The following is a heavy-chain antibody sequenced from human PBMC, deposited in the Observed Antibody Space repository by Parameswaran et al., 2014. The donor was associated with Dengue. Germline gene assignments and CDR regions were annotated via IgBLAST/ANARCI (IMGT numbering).Heavy chain of an antibody. Sequence: RWIRQPPGKGLEWIGDINHSGGTKYNPSLKSRVTISLDTSKNQFSLNLRSVTVADTAVYYCARGRTAMAWGQGTLVTSPQ. CDR2: INHSGGT. CDR3: ARGRTAMA. V-gene: IGHV4-34*01. J-gene: IGHJ5*02. D-gene: IGHD5-18*01.